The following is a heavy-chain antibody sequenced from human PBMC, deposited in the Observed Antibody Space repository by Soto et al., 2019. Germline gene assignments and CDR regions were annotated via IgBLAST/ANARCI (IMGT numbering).Heavy chain of an antibody. CDR1: GFTFSNAW. CDR2: IKSKTDGGTT. J-gene: IGHJ4*02. CDR3: TTLADYDFWSGYLPEN. Sequence: EVQLVESGGGLVKPGGSLRLSCAASGFTFSNAWMNWVRQAPGKGLEWVGRIKSKTDGGTTDYAAPVKGRFTISRDDSKNTLYLQMNSLKTADTAVYYCTTLADYDFWSGYLPENWGQGTLVTVSS. D-gene: IGHD3-3*01. V-gene: IGHV3-15*07.